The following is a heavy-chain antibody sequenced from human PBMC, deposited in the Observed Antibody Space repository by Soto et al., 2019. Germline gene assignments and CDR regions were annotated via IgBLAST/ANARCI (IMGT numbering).Heavy chain of an antibody. CDR2: ISGSGGST. D-gene: IGHD5-18*01. J-gene: IGHJ6*02. Sequence: GGSLRLSCAASGFTFSSYAMSWVRQAPGKGLEWVSAISGSGGSTYYADSVKSRFTISRDNSKNKLYLQMNSLRAEDTAVYYCAKLKDTAMESQYYYYGMDVWGQGTTVTVSS. V-gene: IGHV3-23*01. CDR3: AKLKDTAMESQYYYYGMDV. CDR1: GFTFSSYA.